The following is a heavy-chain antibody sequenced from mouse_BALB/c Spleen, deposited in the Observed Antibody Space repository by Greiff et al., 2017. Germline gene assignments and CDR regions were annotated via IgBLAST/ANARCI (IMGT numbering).Heavy chain of an antibody. D-gene: IGHD1-2*01. CDR1: GYTFTSYW. CDR3: TRSIHYYGYWFAY. Sequence: VQLQQPGAELVRPGASVKLSCKASGYTFTSYWINWVKQRPGQGLEWIGNIYPSDSYTNYNQKFKDKATLTVDKSSSTAYMQLSSPTSEDSAVYYCTRSIHYYGYWFAYWGQGTLVTVSA. CDR2: IYPSDSYT. J-gene: IGHJ3*01. V-gene: IGHV1-69*02.